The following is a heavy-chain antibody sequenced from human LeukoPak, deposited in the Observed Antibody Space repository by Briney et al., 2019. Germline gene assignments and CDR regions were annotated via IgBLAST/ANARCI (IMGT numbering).Heavy chain of an antibody. Sequence: SQTLSLTCTVSGGSLSIGSYYWSWIRQPAGKGLEWIGRIYTSGSTNYNPSLKSRVTISVDTSKNQFSLKLSSVTAADTAVYYCARGYIRYSSSWYTKDDAFDIWGQGTMVTVSS. J-gene: IGHJ3*02. CDR1: GGSLSIGSYY. CDR3: ARGYIRYSSSWYTKDDAFDI. CDR2: IYTSGST. V-gene: IGHV4-61*02. D-gene: IGHD6-13*01.